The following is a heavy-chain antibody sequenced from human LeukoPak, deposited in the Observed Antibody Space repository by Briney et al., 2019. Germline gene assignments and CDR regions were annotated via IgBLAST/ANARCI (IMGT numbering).Heavy chain of an antibody. CDR1: GFTFSSYW. D-gene: IGHD5-12*01. J-gene: IGHJ4*02. V-gene: IGHV3-7*01. CDR2: IKQDESEK. Sequence: PGGSLRLSCTPSGFTFSSYWMSWVRQAPGKGLEWVANIKQDESEKYYVDSVKGRFTISRDNAKNSLYLQMNSLRAEDTAVYYCARGGGHDYFDYWGQGTLVTVSS. CDR3: ARGGGHDYFDY.